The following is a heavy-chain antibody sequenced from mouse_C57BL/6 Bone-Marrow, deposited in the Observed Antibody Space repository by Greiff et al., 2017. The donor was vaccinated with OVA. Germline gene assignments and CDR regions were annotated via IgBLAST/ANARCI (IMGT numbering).Heavy chain of an antibody. J-gene: IGHJ3*01. CDR3: ALLLLFAY. CDR1: GYTFTSYW. V-gene: IGHV1-50*01. Sequence: QAQLQQPGAELVKPGASVKLSCKASGYTFTSYWMQWVKQRPGQGLEWIGEIDPSDSYTNYNQKFKGKATLTVDTSSSTAYMQLSSLTSEDSAVYYCALLLLFAYWGQGTLVTVSA. CDR2: IDPSDSYT. D-gene: IGHD2-3*01.